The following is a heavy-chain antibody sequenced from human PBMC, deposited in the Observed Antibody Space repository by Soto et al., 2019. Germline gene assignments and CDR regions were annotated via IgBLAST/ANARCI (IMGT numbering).Heavy chain of an antibody. CDR3: AKSIVVVIDYYYYGMDV. Sequence: PGGSLRLSCAASGFTFSSYAMSWVRQAPGKGLEWVSAISGSGGSTYYADSVKGRFTISRDNSKNTLYLQMNSLRAEDTAVYYCAKSIVVVIDYYYYGMDVWGQGTTVTVSS. CDR2: ISGSGGST. CDR1: GFTFSSYA. V-gene: IGHV3-23*01. D-gene: IGHD3-22*01. J-gene: IGHJ6*02.